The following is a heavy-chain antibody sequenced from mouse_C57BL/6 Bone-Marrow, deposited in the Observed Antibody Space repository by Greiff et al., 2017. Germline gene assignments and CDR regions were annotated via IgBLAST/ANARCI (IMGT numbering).Heavy chain of an antibody. CDR2: IDPETGGT. V-gene: IGHV1-15*01. CDR3: TRFLFLAMDY. J-gene: IGHJ4*01. D-gene: IGHD6-5*01. Sequence: VKLLESGAELVRPGASVTLSCKASGYTFTDYEMHWVKQTPVHGLEWIGAIDPETGGTAYNQKFKGKAILTADKSSSTAYMELRSLTSEDSAVYYCTRFLFLAMDYWGQGTSVTVSS. CDR1: GYTFTDYE.